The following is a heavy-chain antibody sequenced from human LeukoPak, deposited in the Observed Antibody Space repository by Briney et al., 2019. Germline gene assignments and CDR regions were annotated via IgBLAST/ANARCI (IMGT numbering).Heavy chain of an antibody. J-gene: IGHJ4*02. V-gene: IGHV3-53*01. CDR3: ARESSGWYPIDY. Sequence: GGSLRLSCAVSGFTVSGNYMSWVRQAPGKGLEWVSLIYNGGTTYYADSVKGRFTISRDNSKNTLYLQLNSLRAEDTAVYYCARESSGWYPIDYWGQGTLVTVSS. D-gene: IGHD6-19*01. CDR1: GFTVSGNY. CDR2: IYNGGTT.